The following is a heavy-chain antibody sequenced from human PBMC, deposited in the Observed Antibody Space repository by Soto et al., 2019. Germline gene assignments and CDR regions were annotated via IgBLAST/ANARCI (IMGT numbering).Heavy chain of an antibody. D-gene: IGHD6-6*01. CDR2: ISGSGVAT. CDR3: AKAYLSAHPSFDD. V-gene: IGHV3-23*01. CDR1: GFSCSSYA. J-gene: IGHJ4*02. Sequence: GGSLRLSCVASGFSCSSYAMHWARQGPGRGLESVSGISGSGVATYYADSVQGRFTISRDDSKNTLYLQMNSLRAEDTAIYYCAKAYLSAHPSFDDWPQGPMVTVS.